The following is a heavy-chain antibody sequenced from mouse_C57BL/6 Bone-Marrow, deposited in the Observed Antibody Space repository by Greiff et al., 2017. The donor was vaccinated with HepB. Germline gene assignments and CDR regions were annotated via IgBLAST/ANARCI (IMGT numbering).Heavy chain of an antibody. Sequence: QVQLKQPGAELVKPGASVKVSCKASGYTFTSYWMHWVKQRPGQGLEWIGRIHPSDSDTNYNQKFKGKATLTVDKSSSTAYMQLSSLTSEDSAVYYCVYYSNKDYAMDYWGQGTSVTVSS. CDR3: VYYSNKDYAMDY. D-gene: IGHD2-5*01. V-gene: IGHV1-74*01. CDR1: GYTFTSYW. CDR2: IHPSDSDT. J-gene: IGHJ4*01.